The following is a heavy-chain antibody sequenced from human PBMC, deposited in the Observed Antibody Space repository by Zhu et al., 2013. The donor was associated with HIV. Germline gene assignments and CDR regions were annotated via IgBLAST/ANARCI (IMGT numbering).Heavy chain of an antibody. CDR1: GGTFSSYA. J-gene: IGHJ4*01. Sequence: QVQLVQSGAEVKKPGSSVKVSCKASGGTFSSYAISWVRQAPGQGLEWMGGIIPMFGTANYAQKFQGRVTITADRSTSTAYLELRSLRSDDTAVYYCARDRYYNLRGYYYESADWGQEPLSPSP. D-gene: IGHD3-22*01. V-gene: IGHV1-69*06. CDR3: ARDRYYNLRGYYYESAD. CDR2: IIPMFGTA.